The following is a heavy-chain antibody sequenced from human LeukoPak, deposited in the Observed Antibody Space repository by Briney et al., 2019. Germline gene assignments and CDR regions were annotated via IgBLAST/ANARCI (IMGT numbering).Heavy chain of an antibody. CDR3: ARDQVRDYDSSGYYLHAFDI. D-gene: IGHD3-22*01. Sequence: GGSLRLSCAASGFTFSSYGMHWVRQAPGKGLEWVAVIWYDGSNKYYADSVKGRFTISRDNSKNTLYLQMNSLRAEDTAVYYCARDQVRDYDSSGYYLHAFDIWGQGTMVTVSS. CDR1: GFTFSSYG. J-gene: IGHJ3*02. CDR2: IWYDGSNK. V-gene: IGHV3-33*01.